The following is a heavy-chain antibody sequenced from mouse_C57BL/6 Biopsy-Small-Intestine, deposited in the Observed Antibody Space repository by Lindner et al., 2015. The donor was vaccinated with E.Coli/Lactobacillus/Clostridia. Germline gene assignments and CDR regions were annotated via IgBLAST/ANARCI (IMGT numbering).Heavy chain of an antibody. CDR2: IYPRSGDT. D-gene: IGHD1-1*01. V-gene: IGHV1-81*01. CDR1: GYTFTSYG. J-gene: IGHJ3*01. CDR3: ARNNYGNSCWFAY. Sequence: VQLQESGPELARPGASVRLSCKASGYTFTSYGISWVKQRTGQGLEWIGEIYPRSGDTYYNEKFKGKATLTADKSSSTAYMELRSLTSEDSAVYFCARNNYGNSCWFAYWGQGTLVTVST.